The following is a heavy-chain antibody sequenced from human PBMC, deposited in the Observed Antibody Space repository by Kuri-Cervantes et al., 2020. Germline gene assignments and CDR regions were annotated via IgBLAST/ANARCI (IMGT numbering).Heavy chain of an antibody. Sequence: GESLKISCAASGFTFSSYWMHWVRQAPGKGLVWVSRINSDGSSTSYADSVKGRFTISRDNAKNTLYLQMNSLRAEDTAVYYCARVRLARAPFDIWGQGTMVTVSS. CDR1: GFTFSSYW. V-gene: IGHV3-74*01. J-gene: IGHJ3*02. CDR3: ARVRLARAPFDI. CDR2: INSDGSST.